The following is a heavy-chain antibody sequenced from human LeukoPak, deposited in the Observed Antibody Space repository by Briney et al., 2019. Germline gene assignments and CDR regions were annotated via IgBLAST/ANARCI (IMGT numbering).Heavy chain of an antibody. CDR2: INPNSGGT. D-gene: IGHD2-2*01. V-gene: IGHV1-2*02. J-gene: IGHJ4*02. CDR1: GYTFTVYY. CDR3: ASHCSSTSCHLPFDY. Sequence: ASVTVSFTASGYTFTVYYMHWVRQAPGQGGEWMGWINPNSGGTNYPQKFQGRVTMTRDTSISTAYMELSRLRSDDTAVYYCASHCSSTSCHLPFDYWGQGTLVTVSS.